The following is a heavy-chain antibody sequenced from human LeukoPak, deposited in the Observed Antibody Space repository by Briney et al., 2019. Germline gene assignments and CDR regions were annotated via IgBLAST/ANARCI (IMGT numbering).Heavy chain of an antibody. V-gene: IGHV1-69*06. CDR1: GGTFSSYA. J-gene: IGHJ5*02. D-gene: IGHD1-7*01. Sequence: ASVKVSCKASGGTFSSYAISWVRQAPGQGLEWMGGIIPIFGTANYAQKFQGRVTITADKSTSTAYMELSSLRSEDTAVYYCASRPRYNWNWGNWFDPWGQGTLVTVSS. CDR3: ASRPRYNWNWGNWFDP. CDR2: IIPIFGTA.